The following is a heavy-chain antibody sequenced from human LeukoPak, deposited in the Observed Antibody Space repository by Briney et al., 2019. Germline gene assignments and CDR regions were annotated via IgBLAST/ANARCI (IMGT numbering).Heavy chain of an antibody. Sequence: ASVKVSCKASGYTFTGYYMHWVRQAPGQGLEWMGWINPNSGGTNYAQKFQGRVTMTRDTSISTAYMELSRLRSDDTAVYYCARDHDSGSPRRPSDYWGQGTLVTVSS. CDR2: INPNSGGT. CDR3: ARDHDSGSPRRPSDY. CDR1: GYTFTGYY. D-gene: IGHD6-6*01. V-gene: IGHV1-2*02. J-gene: IGHJ4*02.